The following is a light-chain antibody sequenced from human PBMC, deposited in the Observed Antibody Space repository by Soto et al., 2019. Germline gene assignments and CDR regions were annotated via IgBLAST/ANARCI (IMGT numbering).Light chain of an antibody. CDR1: QSVSSS. V-gene: IGKV3-11*01. CDR3: QQRSNLPPIFT. CDR2: DAS. J-gene: IGKJ3*01. Sequence: EIVLTQSPATLSLSPGERATLSCRASQSVSSSLAWYQQKPGQAPRLLIYDASNRATGIPARFSGSGSGTDFTLTISSLEPEDFAVYYCQQRSNLPPIFTFGPGTKVDIK.